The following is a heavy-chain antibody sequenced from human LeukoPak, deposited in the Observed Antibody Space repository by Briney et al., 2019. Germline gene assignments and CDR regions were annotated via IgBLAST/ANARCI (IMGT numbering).Heavy chain of an antibody. CDR2: IYYSGST. V-gene: IGHV4-59*01. CDR1: GGSISSYY. J-gene: IGHJ4*02. D-gene: IGHD3-10*01. Sequence: PSETLSLTCTVSGGSISSYYWSWIRQPPGKGLEWIGYIYYSGSTNYNPSLKSRVTIPVDTSKNQFSLKLSSVTAADTAVYYCARDKAIDYYGSGSYYNGFDYWGQGTLVTVSS. CDR3: ARDKAIDYYGSGSYYNGFDY.